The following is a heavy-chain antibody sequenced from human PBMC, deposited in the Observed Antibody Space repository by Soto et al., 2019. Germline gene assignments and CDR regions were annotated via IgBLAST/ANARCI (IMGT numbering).Heavy chain of an antibody. CDR2: ISAKNGDT. V-gene: IGHV1-18*01. CDR1: GYTFTNYG. J-gene: IGHJ4*02. Sequence: GASVKVSCKASGYTFTNYGVSWVRQAPGQGLEWMGWISAKNGDTNFAQRFRGRISMTTDTSTNTVYMELRSLKPDDTAVYYCARDPPETPADYWGQGTLVNVSS. CDR3: ARDPPETPADY.